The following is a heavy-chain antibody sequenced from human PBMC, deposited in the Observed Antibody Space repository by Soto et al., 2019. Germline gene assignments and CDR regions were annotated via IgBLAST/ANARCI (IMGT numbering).Heavy chain of an antibody. CDR3: TSLIVVVTASLDYYYGMDV. V-gene: IGHV3-49*03. J-gene: IGHJ6*02. CDR2: IRSKAYGGTT. D-gene: IGHD2-21*02. Sequence: GGSLRLSCTASGFTFGDYAMSWFRQAPGKGLEWVGFIRSKAYGGTTEYAASVKGRFTISRDDSKSIAYLQMNSLKTEDTAVYYCTSLIVVVTASLDYYYGMDVWGQGTTVTVSS. CDR1: GFTFGDYA.